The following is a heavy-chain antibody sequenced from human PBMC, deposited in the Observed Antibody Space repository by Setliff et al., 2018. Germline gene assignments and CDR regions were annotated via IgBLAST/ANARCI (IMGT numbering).Heavy chain of an antibody. CDR3: ARGRYFDWLLYYYMDV. J-gene: IGHJ6*03. CDR2: INHSGST. D-gene: IGHD3-9*01. Sequence: SETLSLTCAAYGGTFSDYHWTWIRQSPEKGLEWIGEINHSGSTNYNPSLKSRVTISVDTSKNQFSLKLSSVTAADTAVYYCARGRYFDWLLYYYMDVWGKGTTVTVSS. CDR1: GGTFSDYH. V-gene: IGHV4-34*01.